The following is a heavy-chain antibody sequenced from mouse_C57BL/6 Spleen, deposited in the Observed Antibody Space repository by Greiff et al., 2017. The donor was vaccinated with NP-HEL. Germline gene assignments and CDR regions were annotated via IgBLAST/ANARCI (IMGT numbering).Heavy chain of an antibody. CDR1: GYTFTSYW. CDR3: ARGTGTLFAY. V-gene: IGHV1-50*01. CDR2: IDPSDSYT. J-gene: IGHJ3*01. Sequence: VQLQQSGAELVKPGASVKLSCKASGYTFTSYWMQWVKQRPGQGLEWIGEIDPSDSYTNYNQKFKGKATLTVDTSSSTAYMQLSSLTSEDSAVYYCARGTGTLFAYWGQGTLVTVSA. D-gene: IGHD4-1*01.